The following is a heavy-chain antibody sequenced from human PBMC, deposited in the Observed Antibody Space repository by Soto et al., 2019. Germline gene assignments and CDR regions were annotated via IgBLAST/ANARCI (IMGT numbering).Heavy chain of an antibody. CDR2: INHSGRT. Sequence: QVQLQQWGAGLLKPSETLSLTCAVYGGSFIGYYWSWIRQPPGKGLEWIGEINHSGRTNYNPSLKSRVTISVDTSKNQFSLKLSSVTAADTAVYYCARGPPYSSGGYWGQGTLVTVSS. V-gene: IGHV4-34*01. D-gene: IGHD6-19*01. CDR3: ARGPPYSSGGY. CDR1: GGSFIGYY. J-gene: IGHJ4*02.